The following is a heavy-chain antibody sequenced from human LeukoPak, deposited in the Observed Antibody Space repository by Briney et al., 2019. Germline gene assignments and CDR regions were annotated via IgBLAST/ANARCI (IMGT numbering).Heavy chain of an antibody. D-gene: IGHD1-1*01. CDR3: ARTDDVGAFDI. CDR1: GGSISSGGYS. V-gene: IGHV4-30-2*01. CDR2: IYHSGST. J-gene: IGHJ3*02. Sequence: PSETLSLTCAVSGGSISSGGYSWSWLRQPPGKGLEWIGYIYHSGSTYYNPSLKSRVTISVDRSKNQFSLKLSSVTAADTAVYYCARTDDVGAFDIWGQGTMVTVSS.